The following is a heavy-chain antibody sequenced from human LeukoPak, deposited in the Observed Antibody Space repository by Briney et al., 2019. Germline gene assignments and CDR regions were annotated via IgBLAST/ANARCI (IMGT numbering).Heavy chain of an antibody. V-gene: IGHV3-11*03. CDR1: GFTSSDYY. Sequence: PGGSLRLSCAASGFTSSDYYMTWIRQPPGKGPEWISSISSSGGXXTXXXXVXGXFTISRDNAKNSLHLQMNSLRADDTAVYYCARSNYYTVDVWGQGTAVTVSS. J-gene: IGHJ6*02. CDR3: ARSNYYTVDV. CDR2: ISSSGGXX.